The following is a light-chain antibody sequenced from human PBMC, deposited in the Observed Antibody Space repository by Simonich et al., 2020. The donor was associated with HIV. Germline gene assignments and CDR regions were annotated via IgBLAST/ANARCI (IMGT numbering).Light chain of an antibody. J-gene: IGKJ4*01. CDR3: MQSIQLPL. Sequence: DIVMTQTPLSLSVTPGQPASISCNSSQSLLHSDGKTYLYWYLQKPGQSPQLLMYEVSNRFSGVPDRFSGSGSGTDFTLKISRVEAEDVGVYYCMQSIQLPLFGGGTKVEIK. V-gene: IGKV2D-29*02. CDR1: QSLLHSDGKTY. CDR2: EVS.